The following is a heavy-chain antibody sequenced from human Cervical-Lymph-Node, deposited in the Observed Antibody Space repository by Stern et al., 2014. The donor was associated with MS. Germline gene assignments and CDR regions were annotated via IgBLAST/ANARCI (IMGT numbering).Heavy chain of an antibody. CDR1: GFTFSNYV. CDR3: ARYSGSGTWFDP. J-gene: IGHJ5*02. Sequence: EVQLVESGGGLARTGGSLRLSCAASGFTFSNYVLTWVRQAPGKGLEWVASISGSGRSSYYADSVQGRFAISTDNSSNTVNLQMSSLRADDTAIYYCARYSGSGTWFDPWGQGTLVTVSS. V-gene: IGHV3-23*04. D-gene: IGHD3-10*01. CDR2: ISGSGRSS.